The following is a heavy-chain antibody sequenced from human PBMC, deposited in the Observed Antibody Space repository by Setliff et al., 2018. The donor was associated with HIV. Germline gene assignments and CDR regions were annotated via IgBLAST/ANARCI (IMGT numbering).Heavy chain of an antibody. D-gene: IGHD3-22*01. CDR1: GGSISSYY. J-gene: IGHJ4*02. V-gene: IGHV4-4*09. CDR2: IYTSGST. CDR3: ARGLSFYDPGGFDY. Sequence: PSETLSLTCTGSGGSISSYYWSWIRQPPGKGLEWIGYIYTSGSTNYNPSLKSRVTISVDTSKNQFSLKLSSVTAADTAVYYCARGLSFYDPGGFDYWGQGTLVTVSS.